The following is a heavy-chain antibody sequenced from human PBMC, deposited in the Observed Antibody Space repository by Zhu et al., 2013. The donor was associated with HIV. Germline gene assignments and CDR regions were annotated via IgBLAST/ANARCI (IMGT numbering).Heavy chain of an antibody. D-gene: IGHD5-18*01. CDR1: GGTFSSYA. Sequence: QVQLVQSGAEVKKPGSSVKVSCKASGGTFSSYAISWVRQAPGQGLEWMGGIIPIFGTANYAQKFQGRVTITADESTSTAYMELSSLRSEDTAVYYCARDLVPGYSYGFSWGQRYGMDVWGQGTTVTVSS. CDR3: ARDLVPGYSYGFSWGQRYGMDV. V-gene: IGHV1-69*01. J-gene: IGHJ6*02. CDR2: IIPIFGTA.